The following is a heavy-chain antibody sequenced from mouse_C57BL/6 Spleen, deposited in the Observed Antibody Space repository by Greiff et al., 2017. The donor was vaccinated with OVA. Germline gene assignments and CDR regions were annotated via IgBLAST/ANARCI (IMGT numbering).Heavy chain of an antibody. V-gene: IGHV1-59*01. D-gene: IGHD1-1*01. CDR1: GYTFTSYW. CDR2: IDPSDSYT. CDR3: ATYGNYDAMDY. J-gene: IGHJ4*01. Sequence: QVQLQQSGAELVRPGPSVKLSCKASGYTFTSYWMHWVKQRPGQGLEWIGVIDPSDSYTNYNQKFKGKATLTVDTSSSTAYMQLSSLTSEDSAVYYCATYGNYDAMDYWGQGTSVTVSS.